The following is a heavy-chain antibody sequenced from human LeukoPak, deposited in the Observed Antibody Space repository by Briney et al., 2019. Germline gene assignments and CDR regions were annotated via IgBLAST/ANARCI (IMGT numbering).Heavy chain of an antibody. V-gene: IGHV3-23*01. J-gene: IGHJ4*02. CDR1: GFTFSSYA. D-gene: IGHD2-2*02. Sequence: PGGSLRLSCAASGFTFSSYAMSWVRQAPGKGLEWVSAVSGSGSSTYYADSVKGRFTISRDNSKNTLYLQMNSLRAEDTAVYYCATDLYCSSTSCYINWGQGTLVTVSS. CDR3: ATDLYCSSTSCYIN. CDR2: VSGSGSST.